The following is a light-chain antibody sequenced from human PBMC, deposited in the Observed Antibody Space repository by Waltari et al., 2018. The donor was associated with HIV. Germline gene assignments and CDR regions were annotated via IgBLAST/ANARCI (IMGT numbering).Light chain of an antibody. V-gene: IGLV1-44*01. CDR2: SNN. CDR1: SSNIGTNT. Sequence: QSVLTQAPSASGTPGQKVTISCSGSSSNIGTNTVNWYQQFPGTAPKLLIYSNNQRPSGVPDRSSGSKSGTSASLAISGLRSEDEAEYHCATWDDSLSGPVFGGGTQLTVL. J-gene: IGLJ2*01. CDR3: ATWDDSLSGPV.